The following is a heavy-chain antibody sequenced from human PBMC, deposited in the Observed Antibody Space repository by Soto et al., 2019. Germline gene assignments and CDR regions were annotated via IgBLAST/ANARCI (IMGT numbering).Heavy chain of an antibody. J-gene: IGHJ4*02. Sequence: SVKVSCKASGGTFSSYAISWVRQAPGQGLEWMGGIIPIFGTANYAQKFQGRATITADESTSTAYMELSSLRSEDTAVYYCARARYYYDSSGYWTFDYWGQGTLVTVSS. V-gene: IGHV1-69*13. CDR3: ARARYYYDSSGYWTFDY. CDR1: GGTFSSYA. D-gene: IGHD3-22*01. CDR2: IIPIFGTA.